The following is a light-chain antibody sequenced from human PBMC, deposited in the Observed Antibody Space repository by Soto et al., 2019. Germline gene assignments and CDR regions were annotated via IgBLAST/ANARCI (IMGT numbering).Light chain of an antibody. CDR3: CSYAGSYTFLHWV. V-gene: IGLV2-11*01. CDR2: DVS. J-gene: IGLJ3*02. CDR1: SRDVGGYNY. Sequence: QSALTQPRSVSGSPGQSVTISCTGTSRDVGGYNYVSWYQQHPGKAPKLMIYDVSKRPSGVPDRFSGSKSGNTASLTISGLQAEDEADYYCCSYAGSYTFLHWVFGGGTKLTVL.